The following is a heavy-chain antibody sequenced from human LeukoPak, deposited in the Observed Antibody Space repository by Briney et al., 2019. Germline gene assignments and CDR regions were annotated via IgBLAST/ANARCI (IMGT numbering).Heavy chain of an antibody. CDR2: ISAYNGNT. CDR3: ARDFFHGHCGGLSCFLLDY. J-gene: IGHJ4*02. Sequence: ASVKVSCKASGYTFTSYGISLVRQAPGQGLEWMGWISAYNGNTNYAQKLQGRVTMTTDTSTSTAYMELRSLRSDDTAVYYCARDFFHGHCGGLSCFLLDYWGQGSLVTVSS. CDR1: GYTFTSYG. D-gene: IGHD2-15*01. V-gene: IGHV1-18*01.